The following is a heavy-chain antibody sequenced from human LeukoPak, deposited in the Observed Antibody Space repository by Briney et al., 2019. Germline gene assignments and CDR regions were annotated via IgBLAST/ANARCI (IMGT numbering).Heavy chain of an antibody. J-gene: IGHJ6*02. CDR1: GFTVSSNF. CDR2: TYSDDST. V-gene: IGHV3-66*01. CDR3: ASDSEQQVDAPDV. D-gene: IGHD6-13*01. Sequence: PGGSLRLSCAASGFTVSSNFWTWVRRAPGKGLEGVSITYSDDSTYYADSVKGRFTISRDSSNNTVYLQMNSLRAEDTALYYCASDSEQQVDAPDVWGQGTTVTVSS.